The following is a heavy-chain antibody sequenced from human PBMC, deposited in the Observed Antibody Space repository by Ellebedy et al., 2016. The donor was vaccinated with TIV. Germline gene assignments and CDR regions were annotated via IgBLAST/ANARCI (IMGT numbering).Heavy chain of an antibody. V-gene: IGHV1-46*01. Sequence: AASVKVSCKASGYTFIGYYMNWVRQAPGQGLEWMAIINTNDDTKYYVQNFQGRVPVTRDTSANTVYRELSSLRSEDTAVYYCARGRGYSFDVCEVWGQGTMVTVSS. J-gene: IGHJ3*01. D-gene: IGHD5-18*01. CDR3: ARGRGYSFDVCEV. CDR2: INTNDDTK. CDR1: GYTFIGYY.